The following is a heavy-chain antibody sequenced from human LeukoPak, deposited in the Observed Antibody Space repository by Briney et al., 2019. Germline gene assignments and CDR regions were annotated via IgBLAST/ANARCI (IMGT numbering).Heavy chain of an antibody. V-gene: IGHV1-69*04. CDR2: ITPIFGIA. CDR3: ARAGLRGDAFDI. D-gene: IGHD4-17*01. Sequence: VASVKVSCKASGGTFSIYAISWVRQAPGQGLEWMGRITPIFGIANYAQKFQGRVTITADKSTSTAYMELSSLRSEDTAVYYCARAGLRGDAFDIWGQGTMVTVSS. CDR1: GGTFSIYA. J-gene: IGHJ3*02.